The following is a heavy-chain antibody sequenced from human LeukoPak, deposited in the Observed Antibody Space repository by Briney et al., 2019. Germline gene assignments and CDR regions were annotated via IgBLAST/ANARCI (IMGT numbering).Heavy chain of an antibody. V-gene: IGHV4-61*02. J-gene: IGHJ5*02. Sequence: SQTLSLTCTVSGGSISSGSYYWSWIRQPAGKGLEWIGRIYTSGSTNYNPSLKSRVTISVDTSKNQFSLKLSSVTAADTAVYYCARAVGYSNYVDPWGQGTLVTVSS. CDR3: ARAVGYSNYVDP. CDR1: GGSISSGSYY. D-gene: IGHD4-11*01. CDR2: IYTSGST.